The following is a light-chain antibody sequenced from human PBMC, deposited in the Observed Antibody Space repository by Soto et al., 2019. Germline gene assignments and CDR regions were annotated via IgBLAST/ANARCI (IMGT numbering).Light chain of an antibody. Sequence: EIVMTQSPATLSVSPGERATLSCRASQSVSSNLAWYQQTPGQAPRLLIFDASTRATGIPARFSGSGSGTEFTLTISSLQSEDFAAYYCQQYDNWLGTFGQGTKVEVK. CDR2: DAS. CDR1: QSVSSN. CDR3: QQYDNWLGT. V-gene: IGKV3D-15*01. J-gene: IGKJ1*01.